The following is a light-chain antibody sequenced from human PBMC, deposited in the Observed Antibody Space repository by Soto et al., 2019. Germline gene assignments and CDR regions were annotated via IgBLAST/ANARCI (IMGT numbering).Light chain of an antibody. CDR1: NSDVGGYNY. V-gene: IGLV2-14*01. J-gene: IGLJ1*01. CDR2: DVS. CDR3: SSYTSSSTLL. Sequence: QSVLTQPASVSGSPGQSITISCTGTNSDVGGYNYVSWYQQHPGKAPKLMIYDVSNRPSGVSNRFSGSKSGNTASLTISGLQAEDEADYYCSSYTSSSTLLFGTGTKVTVL.